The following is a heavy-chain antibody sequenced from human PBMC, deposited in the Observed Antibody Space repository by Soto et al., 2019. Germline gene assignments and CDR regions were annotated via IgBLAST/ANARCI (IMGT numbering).Heavy chain of an antibody. D-gene: IGHD2-21*02. CDR1: GFTFSSNG. CDR2: IWYDGSDK. J-gene: IGHJ4*02. Sequence: QVQLVESGGGVVQTGRSLRLSCAASGFTFSSNGMHWVRQAPGKGLEWVAVIWYDGSDKYYADSVKGRFTTSRDNSKNTLYLQMNSLRAEDTAVYYCARDQGDGWGQGTLVTVSS. V-gene: IGHV3-33*01. CDR3: ARDQGDG.